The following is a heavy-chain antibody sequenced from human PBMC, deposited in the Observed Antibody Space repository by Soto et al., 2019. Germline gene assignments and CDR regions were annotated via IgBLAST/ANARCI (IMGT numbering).Heavy chain of an antibody. D-gene: IGHD3-22*01. J-gene: IGHJ4*02. CDR1: GFTFSDYY. CDR2: ISSGVGTT. Sequence: QVQLVESGGGLVKPGGSLRLSCVASGFTFSDYYMSWIRQAPGKGLEWVSYISSGVGTTYYADSVKGRFTISRDNAKNSLYLQVNSLRVDDTAVYYCARVRGDSSGSYYFDYWGRGTLVTVSS. CDR3: ARVRGDSSGSYYFDY. V-gene: IGHV3-11*01.